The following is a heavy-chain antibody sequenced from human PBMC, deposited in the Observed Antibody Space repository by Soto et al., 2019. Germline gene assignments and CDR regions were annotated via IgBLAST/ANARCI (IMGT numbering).Heavy chain of an antibody. CDR1: GGSISSSNW. CDR3: ARGLLWFGEFPDYYYYGMDV. CDR2: IYHSGST. V-gene: IGHV4-4*02. Sequence: QVQLQESGPGLVKPSWTLSLTCAVSGGSISSSNWWSWVRQPPGKGLEWIGEIYHSGSTNYNPSLKSRVTISVDKSKNQFALKLSSVTAADTAVYYCARGLLWFGEFPDYYYYGMDVWGQGTTVTVSS. J-gene: IGHJ6*02. D-gene: IGHD3-10*01.